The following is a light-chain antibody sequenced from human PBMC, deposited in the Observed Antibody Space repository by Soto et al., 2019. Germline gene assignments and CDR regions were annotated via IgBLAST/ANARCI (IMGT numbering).Light chain of an antibody. CDR3: QTWGTGIQGI. V-gene: IGLV4-69*02. J-gene: IGLJ2*01. CDR2: LSSDGSY. Sequence: QPVLTQSPSASASLGASVKLTCTLSSGHNNYAIAWHQQQPEKGPRYLMKLSSDGSYSKGDGIPDRFSGSSSGAERHLIISSLQSEDEADYYCQTWGTGIQGIFGGGTKLTVL. CDR1: SGHNNYA.